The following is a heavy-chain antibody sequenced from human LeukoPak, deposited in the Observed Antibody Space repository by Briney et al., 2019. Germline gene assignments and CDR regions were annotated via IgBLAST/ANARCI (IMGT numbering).Heavy chain of an antibody. D-gene: IGHD3-22*01. CDR2: IIPILGIA. CDR1: GGTFTSYA. Sequence: SVTVSCKASGGTFTSYAISWVRQAPGQGLEWMGRIIPILGIANYAQKFQGRVTMTRDTSISTAYMELSRLRSDDTAVYYCARATLPYYYDSSGYSPDYWGQGTLVTVSS. J-gene: IGHJ4*02. V-gene: IGHV1-69*04. CDR3: ARATLPYYYDSSGYSPDY.